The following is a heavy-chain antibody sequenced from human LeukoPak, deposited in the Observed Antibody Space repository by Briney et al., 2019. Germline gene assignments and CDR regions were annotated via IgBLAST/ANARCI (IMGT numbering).Heavy chain of an antibody. CDR2: ISGRGDNT. J-gene: IGHJ4*02. D-gene: IGHD4-23*01. CDR3: AKRVEGNTGPFHF. V-gene: IGHV3-23*01. CDR1: GFTFSGYA. Sequence: GGSLRLSCAASGFTFSGYAMSWVRQAPGKGLEWVSGISGRGDNTYYADSVKGRFTISRDNSKNTFRLQMNSLRDEDTAVYYCAKRVEGNTGPFHFWGQGTLASVSS.